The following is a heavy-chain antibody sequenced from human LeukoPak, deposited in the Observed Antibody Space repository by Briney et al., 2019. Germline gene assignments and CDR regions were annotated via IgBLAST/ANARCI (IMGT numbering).Heavy chain of an antibody. CDR3: AKHSYRVDSFTDY. Sequence: GGSLRLSCAASGFTFSSNAMSWVRQAPGKGLEWVSGISDSGGSTYYADSVKGRFTISRDNFKNTLYLQMNSLRAEDTVVYYCAKHSYRVDSFTDYWGQGTLVTVSS. CDR1: GFTFSSNA. V-gene: IGHV3-23*01. J-gene: IGHJ4*02. CDR2: ISDSGGST. D-gene: IGHD5-12*01.